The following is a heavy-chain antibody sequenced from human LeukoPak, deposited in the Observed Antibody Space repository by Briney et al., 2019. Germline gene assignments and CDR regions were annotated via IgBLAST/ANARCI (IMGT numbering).Heavy chain of an antibody. CDR1: GYTFTSYG. V-gene: IGHV1-2*02. J-gene: IGHJ4*02. CDR3: ARAGVVIPFDY. CDR2: INPNSGGT. D-gene: IGHD3-3*01. Sequence: GASVKVSCKASGYTFTSYGISWVRQAPGQGLEWMGWINPNSGGTNYAQKFQGRVTMTRDTSISTAYMELSRLRSDDTAVYYCARAGVVIPFDYWGQGTLVTVSS.